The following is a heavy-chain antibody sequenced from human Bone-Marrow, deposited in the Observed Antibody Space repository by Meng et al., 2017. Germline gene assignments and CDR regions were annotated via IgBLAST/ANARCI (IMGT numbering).Heavy chain of an antibody. CDR3: TWDDKAVSDY. Sequence: VHLVESGGDLVKPGGSLRLSCAASGFYFNNAWMSWVRQAPGKGLEWVGRIKSNTDGGTAEYAAPVTGRFTISRDDSKSTLYLQMSGLRIDDTGAYYCTWDDKAVSDYWGQGTLVTVSS. CDR1: GFYFNNAW. CDR2: IKSNTDGGTA. J-gene: IGHJ4*02. D-gene: IGHD1-26*01. V-gene: IGHV3-15*01.